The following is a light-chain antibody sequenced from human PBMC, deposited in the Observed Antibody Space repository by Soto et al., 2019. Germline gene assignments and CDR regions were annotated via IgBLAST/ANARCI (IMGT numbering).Light chain of an antibody. CDR2: DAS. J-gene: IGKJ4*01. CDR3: QPYNNWPLT. Sequence: EIVMTQSPAILSLSPGERATLSCRASQSVGTDLAWYRQKLGQAPSLLIQDASTRATGVPARFSGSGSETAFTLTINSLQSEDFEVYYCQPYNNWPLTLGGGTKVDIK. V-gene: IGKV3-15*01. CDR1: QSVGTD.